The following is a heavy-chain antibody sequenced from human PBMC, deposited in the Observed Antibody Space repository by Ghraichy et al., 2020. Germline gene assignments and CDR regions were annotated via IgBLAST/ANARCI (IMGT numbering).Heavy chain of an antibody. Sequence: SETLSLTCTVSGGSISSYYWSWIRQPPGKGLEWIGYIYYSGSTNYNPSLKSRVTISVDTSKNQFSLKLSSVTAADTAVYYCARLVGLAAAGLKPPRRYGMDVWGQGTTVTVSS. CDR3: ARLVGLAAAGLKPPRRYGMDV. CDR1: GGSISSYY. V-gene: IGHV4-59*08. CDR2: IYYSGST. D-gene: IGHD6-13*01. J-gene: IGHJ6*02.